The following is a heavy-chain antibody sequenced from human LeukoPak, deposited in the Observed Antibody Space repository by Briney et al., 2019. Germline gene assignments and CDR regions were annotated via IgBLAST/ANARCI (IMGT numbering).Heavy chain of an antibody. CDR2: ISGSGGST. Sequence: GGSLRLSCAASGFTFSNYAMSWVRQAPGKGLEWASAISGSGGSTYYADSVKGRFTISRDNSKNTLYLQMNSLRAEDTAVYYCAKSLYGGCDYWGQGTVVTVSS. CDR1: GFTFSNYA. V-gene: IGHV3-23*01. J-gene: IGHJ4*02. CDR3: AKSLYGGCDY. D-gene: IGHD3-16*02.